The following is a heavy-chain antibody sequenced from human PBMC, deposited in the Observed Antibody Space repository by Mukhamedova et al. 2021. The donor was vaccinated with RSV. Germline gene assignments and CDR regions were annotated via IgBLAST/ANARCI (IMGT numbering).Heavy chain of an antibody. CDR2: IIPILGIA. Sequence: GISWVRQAPGQGLEWMGRIIPILGIANYAQKFQGRVTITADKSTSTAYMELSSLRSEDTAVYYCARDTFIAAAGFGSFDYWGQGTL. V-gene: IGHV1-69*04. CDR3: ARDTFIAAAGFGSFDY. CDR1: G. D-gene: IGHD6-13*01. J-gene: IGHJ4*02.